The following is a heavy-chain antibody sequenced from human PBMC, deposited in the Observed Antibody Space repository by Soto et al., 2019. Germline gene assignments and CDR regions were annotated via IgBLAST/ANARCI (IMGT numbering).Heavy chain of an antibody. J-gene: IGHJ4*02. V-gene: IGHV1-3*05. D-gene: IGHD2-21*02. CDR3: ARSIVVVTALDY. Sequence: QVQLVQSGAEEKKPGASVKVSCKASGYTFTSYAMHWVRQAPGQRLEWMGWINAGNGNTKYSQKFQGRVTITRDTPASTADMELSSLRSADTAVYYCARSIVVVTALDYWGQGTLVTVSS. CDR2: INAGNGNT. CDR1: GYTFTSYA.